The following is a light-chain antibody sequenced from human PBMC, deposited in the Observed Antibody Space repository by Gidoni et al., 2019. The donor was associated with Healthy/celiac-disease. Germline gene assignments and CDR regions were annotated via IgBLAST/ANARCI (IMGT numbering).Light chain of an antibody. CDR1: QSISSW. CDR2: KAA. Sequence: DIQMTQSPSTLSASVGDRVTITCRASQSISSWLAWYQQKPGKAPKLLIYKAASLESGVPSMLSGSGSGTEFTLTISSLQPDDFATYYCQQYNSYSLWTFGQGTKVEIK. V-gene: IGKV1-5*03. CDR3: QQYNSYSLWT. J-gene: IGKJ1*01.